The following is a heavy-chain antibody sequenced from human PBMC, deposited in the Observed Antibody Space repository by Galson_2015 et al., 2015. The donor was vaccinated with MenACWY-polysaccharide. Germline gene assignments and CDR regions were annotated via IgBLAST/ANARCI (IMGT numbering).Heavy chain of an antibody. CDR3: AKANSGGIWTSGWVCWFDP. J-gene: IGHJ5*02. CDR1: GFTFTNYA. Sequence: SLRLSCAASGFTFTNYAMNWVRQAPGKGLEWVSSIGGSGTTYYADSVKGRCTISRDNSKNMVYLQMNSLRAQDTAIYYCAKANSGGIWTSGWVCWFDPWGQGSLLSVSS. D-gene: IGHD2-15*01. CDR2: IGGSGTT. V-gene: IGHV3-23*01.